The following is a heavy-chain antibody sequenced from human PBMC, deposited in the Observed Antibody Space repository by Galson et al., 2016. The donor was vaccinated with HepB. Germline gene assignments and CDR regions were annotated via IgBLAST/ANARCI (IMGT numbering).Heavy chain of an antibody. Sequence: SLRLSCAASGFSFRNYAMHWVRQAPGKGLEWVAVMSYDGRRIYYADSVKGRLTISRDNSKNTLFLQMSSLRPDDTAVYYCARAERWGAAGGSFQIDCWGQGTLVTVSS. CDR3: ARAERWGAAGGSFQIDC. J-gene: IGHJ4*02. CDR1: GFSFRNYA. V-gene: IGHV3-30*04. CDR2: MSYDGRRI. D-gene: IGHD6-13*01.